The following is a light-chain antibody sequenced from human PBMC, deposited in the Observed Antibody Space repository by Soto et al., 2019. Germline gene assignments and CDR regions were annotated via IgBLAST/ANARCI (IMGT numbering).Light chain of an antibody. J-gene: IGLJ1*01. CDR2: EVS. CDR3: NSYAGSDNFVV. V-gene: IGLV2-8*01. Sequence: QSALTQTPSASVSPGQSVTISCAGTSSDIGAYDYVSWYQQHPGRAPKLLIYEVSERPSGVPDRFSGSKSGNTASLTVSGLRAEDEADYYCNSYAGSDNFVVFGTGTKVTVL. CDR1: SSDIGAYDY.